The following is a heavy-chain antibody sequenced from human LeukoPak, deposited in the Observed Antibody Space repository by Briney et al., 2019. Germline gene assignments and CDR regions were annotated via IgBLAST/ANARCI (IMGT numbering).Heavy chain of an antibody. CDR2: ISWKSGNI. J-gene: IGHJ1*01. CDR3: ARDYSSTWLEYFQH. V-gene: IGHV3-9*01. D-gene: IGHD6-13*01. Sequence: GGSLRLSCASSGFTFDDYAMHWVRHTSGKGLEGVSGISWKSGNIGYADSVKGRFTISRDNAKNSLYLQMNSLRAEDTALYYCARDYSSTWLEYFQHWGQGTLVTVSS. CDR1: GFTFDDYA.